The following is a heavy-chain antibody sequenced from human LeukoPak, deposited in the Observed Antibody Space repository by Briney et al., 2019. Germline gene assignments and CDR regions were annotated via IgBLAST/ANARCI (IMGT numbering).Heavy chain of an antibody. Sequence: GGSLRLSCAASGFTFSSYSMNWVRQAPGKGLEWVANIKQDGSEKYYVDSVKGRFTISRDSAKNSLYLQMNSLRAEDTAVYYCARAGGGIVVVPADRWGQGTLVTVSS. J-gene: IGHJ4*02. CDR2: IKQDGSEK. V-gene: IGHV3-7*01. D-gene: IGHD2-2*01. CDR1: GFTFSSYS. CDR3: ARAGGGIVVVPADR.